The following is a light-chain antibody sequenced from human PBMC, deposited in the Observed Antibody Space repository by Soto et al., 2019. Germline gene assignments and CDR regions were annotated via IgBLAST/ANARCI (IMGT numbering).Light chain of an antibody. CDR3: QQYGSSPT. CDR2: GAS. CDR1: QSVSSSY. J-gene: IGKJ5*01. Sequence: EIVLTQSPGTLSLSPGERATLSCRASQSVSSSYLAWYQQKPGQAPRLLIYGASSRATGIPDRFSGSGSGTDFTLTISRLDPEDFAVYYCQQYGSSPTFDQGTRLEIK. V-gene: IGKV3-20*01.